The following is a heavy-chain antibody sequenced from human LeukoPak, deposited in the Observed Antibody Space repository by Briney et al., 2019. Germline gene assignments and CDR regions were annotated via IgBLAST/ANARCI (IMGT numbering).Heavy chain of an antibody. J-gene: IGHJ4*02. D-gene: IGHD2-2*01. CDR3: ARDGDCSSDSCYFDY. V-gene: IGHV4-30-4*01. CDR2: IYHSGST. Sequence: SQTLSLTCTVSGASITSGDYYWSWIRQPPGKGLEWIGFIYHSGSTYYNPSLKSRVTISVDTSKNQFSLNLSSVTAADTAVYYCARDGDCSSDSCYFDYWGQGILVTVSS. CDR1: GASITSGDYY.